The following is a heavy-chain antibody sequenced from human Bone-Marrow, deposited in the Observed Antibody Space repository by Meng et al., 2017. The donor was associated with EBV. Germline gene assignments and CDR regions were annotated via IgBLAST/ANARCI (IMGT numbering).Heavy chain of an antibody. J-gene: IGHJ4*02. Sequence: VQRGEAGGGLVKPCGSLRLSCADSGFTFSSYSMNWVRQAPGKGLEWVSSISSSSSYIYYADSVKGRFTISRDNAKNSLYLQMNSLRAEDTAVYYCARDSGYYDSSGYYGYWGQGTLVTASS. CDR3: ARDSGYYDSSGYYGY. CDR1: GFTFSSYS. D-gene: IGHD3-22*01. CDR2: ISSSSSYI. V-gene: IGHV3-21*01.